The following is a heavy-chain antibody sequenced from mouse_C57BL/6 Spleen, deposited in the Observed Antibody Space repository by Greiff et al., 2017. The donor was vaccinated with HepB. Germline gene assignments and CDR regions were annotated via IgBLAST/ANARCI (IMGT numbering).Heavy chain of an antibody. CDR2: ISSGSSTI. Sequence: EVMLVESGGGLVKPGGSLKLSCAASGFTFSDYGMHWVRQAPEKGLEWVAYISSGSSTIYYADTVKGRFTISRDNAKNTLFLQMTSLRSEDTAMYYCARPGTRYAMDYWGQGTSVTVSS. CDR3: ARPGTRYAMDY. D-gene: IGHD4-1*01. J-gene: IGHJ4*01. CDR1: GFTFSDYG. V-gene: IGHV5-17*01.